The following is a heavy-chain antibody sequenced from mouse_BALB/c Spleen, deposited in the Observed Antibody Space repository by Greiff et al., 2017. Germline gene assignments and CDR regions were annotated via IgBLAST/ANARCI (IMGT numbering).Heavy chain of an antibody. CDR3: ARWEGLRGNWYFDV. J-gene: IGHJ1*01. CDR1: GFTFSSYT. CDR2: ISNGGGST. D-gene: IGHD2-4*01. V-gene: IGHV5-12-2*01. Sequence: DVKLVESGGGLVQPGGSLKLSCAASGFTFSSYTMSWVRQTPEKRLEWVAYISNGGGSTYYPDTVKGRFTISRDNAKNTLYLQMSSLKSEDTAMYYCARWEGLRGNWYFDVWGAGTTVTVSS.